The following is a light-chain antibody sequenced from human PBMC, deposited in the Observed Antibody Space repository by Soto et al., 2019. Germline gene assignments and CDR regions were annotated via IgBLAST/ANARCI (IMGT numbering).Light chain of an antibody. CDR1: ESVHRN. CDR3: QHYSNWPPT. J-gene: IGKJ3*01. CDR2: YAS. Sequence: EMVMTQSPATLSVSPGERVTLSCRASESVHRNLAWYQQKPGQGPSLLIYYASTRATGVPDRFTGSGSGTEFTLTISSLQSEDFGVYHCQHYSNWPPTFDPGTKVEIK. V-gene: IGKV3-15*01.